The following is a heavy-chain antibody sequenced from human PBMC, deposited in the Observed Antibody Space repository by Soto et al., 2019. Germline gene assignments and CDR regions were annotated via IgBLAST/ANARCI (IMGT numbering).Heavy chain of an antibody. D-gene: IGHD3-22*01. CDR2: IYYSGST. V-gene: IGHV4-30-4*01. CDR1: GGSISSGDYY. CDR3: ARTPLHDPSYYDSSGSDY. J-gene: IGHJ4*02. Sequence: SETLSLTCTVSGGSISSGDYYWGWIRQPPGKGLEWIGYIYYSGSTYYNPSLKSRVTISVDTSKNQFSLKLSSVTAADTAVYYCARTPLHDPSYYDSSGSDYWGQGTLVTVSS.